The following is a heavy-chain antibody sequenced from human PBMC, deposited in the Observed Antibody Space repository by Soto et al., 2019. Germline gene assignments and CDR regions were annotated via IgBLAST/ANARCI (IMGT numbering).Heavy chain of an antibody. Sequence: PSETLSLSCTISGGAIGSHYWKWIRQPAGKGLEWIGPIYGSGSTKYNPSLQSRVTMSLDTSKNQFSLRLESVTAADTAVYYCARGQRFADWFDPWGQGTLVTVSS. D-gene: IGHD3-3*01. J-gene: IGHJ5*02. CDR3: ARGQRFADWFDP. CDR1: GGAIGSHY. CDR2: IYGSGST. V-gene: IGHV4-4*07.